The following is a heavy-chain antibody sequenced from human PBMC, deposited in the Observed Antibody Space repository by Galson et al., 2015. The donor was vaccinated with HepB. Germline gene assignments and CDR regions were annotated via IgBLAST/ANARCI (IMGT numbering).Heavy chain of an antibody. V-gene: IGHV3-30-3*01. Sequence: SLRLSCAASGFTFSSYAMHWVRQAPGKGLEWVVVISYDGSNKYYADSVKGRFTISRDNSKNTLYLQMNSLRAEDTAVYYCARDIVVVPAAPAGGYYYYGMDVWGQGTTVTVSS. CDR3: ARDIVVVPAAPAGGYYYYGMDV. J-gene: IGHJ6*02. CDR1: GFTFSSYA. CDR2: ISYDGSNK. D-gene: IGHD2-2*01.